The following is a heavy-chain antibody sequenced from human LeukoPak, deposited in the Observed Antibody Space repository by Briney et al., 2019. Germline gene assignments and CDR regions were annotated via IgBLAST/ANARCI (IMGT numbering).Heavy chain of an antibody. Sequence: GASVKVSCKASEYTFTSYDINWVRQATGQGLEWLGWMNPNSGNTGHAQKFQGRVTMTRNTSISTAYMELSSLRSEDTAVYWCARSNRYSSGNWYFDLWGRGTLVTVSS. CDR3: ARSNRYSSGNWYFDL. V-gene: IGHV1-8*01. J-gene: IGHJ2*01. D-gene: IGHD1-14*01. CDR2: MNPNSGNT. CDR1: EYTFTSYD.